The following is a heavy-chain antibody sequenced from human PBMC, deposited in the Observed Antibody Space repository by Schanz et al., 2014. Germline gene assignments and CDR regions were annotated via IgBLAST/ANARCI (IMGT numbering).Heavy chain of an antibody. V-gene: IGHV3-64D*06. CDR2: ITKDGSSA. D-gene: IGHD6-13*01. J-gene: IGHJ3*02. Sequence: EVQLVESGGGLVQPGGSLRLSCSASGFAFSNYAMHWVRQAPEKGLEYVSAITKDGSSAYYADSVKGRFTISRDNSKSTHYLQMSSLRVEDTAVYYCVKDAHSSSWWGGAFDIWGQGTMVTVSS. CDR3: VKDAHSSSWWGGAFDI. CDR1: GFAFSNYA.